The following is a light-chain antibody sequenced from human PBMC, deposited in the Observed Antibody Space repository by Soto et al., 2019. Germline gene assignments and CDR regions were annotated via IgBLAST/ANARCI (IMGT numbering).Light chain of an antibody. Sequence: QSALTQPPSASGSPGQSVTISCTGTSSDVGAYDYVSWYQQHPGKAPKLMIYEINTRPSGVPDRFSGYKSCNPASLTVSGLQAEDEADYYCSSFAGSNNFPYVFGTGTKLT. CDR2: EIN. CDR1: SSDVGAYDY. V-gene: IGLV2-8*01. CDR3: SSFAGSNNFPYV. J-gene: IGLJ1*01.